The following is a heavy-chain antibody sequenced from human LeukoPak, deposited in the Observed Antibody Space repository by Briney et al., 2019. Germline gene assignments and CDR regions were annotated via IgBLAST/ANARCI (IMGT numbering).Heavy chain of an antibody. J-gene: IGHJ4*02. CDR2: INHSGST. CDR3: ARGGSRGYSGYDLGD. D-gene: IGHD5-12*01. Sequence: PSETLSLTCAVYGGSFSGYYWSWIRQPPGKGLEWIGEINHSGSTNYNPSLKSRVTISADTSKNQFSLKLTSVTAADTAAYYCARGGSRGYSGYDLGDWGQGTLVTVSS. CDR1: GGSFSGYY. V-gene: IGHV4-34*01.